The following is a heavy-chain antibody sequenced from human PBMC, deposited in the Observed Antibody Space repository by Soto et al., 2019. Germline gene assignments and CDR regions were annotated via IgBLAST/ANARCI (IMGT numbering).Heavy chain of an antibody. Sequence: VQLVQSGAEAKKPGASVKVSCKASGYTFTSYAMHWVRQAPGQRLEWMGWINAGNGNTKYSQKFQGRVTITRDTTTSTAYMELSSLGSEDTAVYYCASSGRGSGSDYYYGMDVWGQGTTVTVCS. CDR3: ASSGRGSGSDYYYGMDV. CDR2: INAGNGNT. CDR1: GYTFTSYA. D-gene: IGHD3-3*01. J-gene: IGHJ6*02. V-gene: IGHV1-3*01.